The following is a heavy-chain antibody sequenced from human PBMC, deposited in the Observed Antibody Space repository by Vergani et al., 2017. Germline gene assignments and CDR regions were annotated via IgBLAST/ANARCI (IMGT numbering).Heavy chain of an antibody. J-gene: IGHJ5*02. V-gene: IGHV4-59*01. D-gene: IGHD3-3*01. CDR1: GGSISSYY. Sequence: QVQLQESGPGLVKPSETLSLTCTVSGGSISSYYWSWIRQPPGKGLEWIGYIYYSGSTNYNPSLKSRVTISVDTSKNQFSLKLSSVTAADTAVYYCARVRMDFWSGSYRFDPWGQGTLVTVSS. CDR2: IYYSGST. CDR3: ARVRMDFWSGSYRFDP.